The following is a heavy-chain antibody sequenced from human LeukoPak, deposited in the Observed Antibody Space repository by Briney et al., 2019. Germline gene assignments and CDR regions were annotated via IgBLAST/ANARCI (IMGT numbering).Heavy chain of an antibody. CDR1: VYTFTHYY. CDR2: INPNSGGT. D-gene: IGHD2-15*01. CDR3: ARYCSGGSCSQSNYYYYMDV. V-gene: IGHV1-2*02. J-gene: IGHJ6*03. Sequence: ASVTVSCKPSVYTFTHYYMHWVRQAPGQRLEWMGWINPNSGGTNYAQKFQGRVTMTRDTSISTAYMQLSRLRSDDTAVYYCARYCSGGSCSQSNYYYYMDVWGKGTTVTVSS.